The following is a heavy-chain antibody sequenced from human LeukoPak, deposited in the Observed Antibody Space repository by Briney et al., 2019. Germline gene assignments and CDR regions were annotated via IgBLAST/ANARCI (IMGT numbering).Heavy chain of an antibody. CDR1: GFTFSSYA. J-gene: IGHJ4*02. CDR2: ISGSGGST. V-gene: IGHV3-23*01. Sequence: GGSLRLSCAASGFTFSSYAMSWVRQAPGKGLEWVSAISGSGGSTYYADSVKGRFTISRDNAKNSLYLQMNSLRAEDTAVYYCAREGWEPPFDYWGQGTLVTVSS. CDR3: AREGWEPPFDY. D-gene: IGHD1-26*01.